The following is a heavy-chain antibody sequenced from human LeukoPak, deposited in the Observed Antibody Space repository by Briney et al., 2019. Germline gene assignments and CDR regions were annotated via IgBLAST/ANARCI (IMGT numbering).Heavy chain of an antibody. CDR2: IYHSGST. CDR3: AREGCSGGSCYFDY. J-gene: IGHJ4*02. CDR1: GGSISSGGYS. D-gene: IGHD2-15*01. V-gene: IGHV4-30-2*01. Sequence: PSETLSLTCAVSGGSISSGGYSWSWIRQPPGKGLEWIGYIYHSGSTYYNPSLKSRATISVDRSKNQFSLKLSSVTAADTAVYYCAREGCSGGSCYFDYWGQGTLVTVSS.